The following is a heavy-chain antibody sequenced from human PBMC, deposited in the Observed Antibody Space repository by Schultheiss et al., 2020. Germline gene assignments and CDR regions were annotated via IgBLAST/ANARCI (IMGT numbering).Heavy chain of an antibody. J-gene: IGHJ4*02. CDR1: GASISSYY. V-gene: IGHV4-59*01. D-gene: IGHD1-26*01. CDR3: AREAGSYYADY. Sequence: SQTLSLTCTVSGASISSYYWSWIRQPPGKGLEWIGYIYYSGSTNYNPSLKSRVTISVDTSKNQFSLKLSSVTAADTAVYYCAREAGSYYADYWGQGTQVTVSS. CDR2: IYYSGST.